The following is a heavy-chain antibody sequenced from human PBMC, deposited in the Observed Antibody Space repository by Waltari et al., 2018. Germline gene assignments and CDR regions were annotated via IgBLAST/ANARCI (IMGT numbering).Heavy chain of an antibody. CDR3: ARAPMVHYYGMDV. CDR1: GAPFSSYA. CDR2: IIPIVGTA. J-gene: IGHJ6*02. Sequence: QVQLVQSGAEVKKPGSPLKVSCKVSGAPFSSYAFGWGRRAPGKGLGWMGGIIPIVGTANYAQKFQGRVTITADESTSTAYMELSSLRSEDTAVYYCARAPMVHYYGMDVWGQGTTVTVSS. D-gene: IGHD3-10*01. V-gene: IGHV1-69*01.